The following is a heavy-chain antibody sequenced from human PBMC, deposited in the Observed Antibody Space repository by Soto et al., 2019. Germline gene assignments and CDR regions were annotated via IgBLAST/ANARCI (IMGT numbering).Heavy chain of an antibody. Sequence: GGSLRLSCAASGFSFSSYGMHWVRQAPGKGLEWVAVIWHDGSKKYYADSVKGRLIISRDNSKNTLYVQINSLRAEDTAVYFCARGSIVAAEYGMDVWGQGTTVTVSS. J-gene: IGHJ6*02. D-gene: IGHD6-13*01. CDR1: GFSFSSYG. V-gene: IGHV3-33*01. CDR2: IWHDGSKK. CDR3: ARGSIVAAEYGMDV.